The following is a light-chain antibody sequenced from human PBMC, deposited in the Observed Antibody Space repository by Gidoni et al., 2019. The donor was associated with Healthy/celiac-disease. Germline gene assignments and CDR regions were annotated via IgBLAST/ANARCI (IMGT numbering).Light chain of an antibody. CDR1: QSVSSSY. Sequence: EIVLTQSPGTLSLSPGERATLACRASQSVSSSYLAWYQQKPGQAPRLLIYCASSRATGIPDRFSGSGSGTDFTLTISRLEPEDFAVYYCQQYGSSPRLTFGGGTKVEIK. CDR3: QQYGSSPRLT. CDR2: CAS. J-gene: IGKJ4*01. V-gene: IGKV3-20*01.